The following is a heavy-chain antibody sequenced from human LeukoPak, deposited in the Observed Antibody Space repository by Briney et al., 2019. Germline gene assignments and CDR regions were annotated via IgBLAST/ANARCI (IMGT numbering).Heavy chain of an antibody. D-gene: IGHD1-20*01. CDR1: GFTFDDYG. Sequence: GGSLRLSCAASGFTFDDYGMTWVRQAPGKGLEWVCGIPRNGGAAGYAGSVKGRFTVSRDNAKSSLYLQMNSLRAEDTALYYCARAYGKWNDVYFYAFDLWGQGTMVTVSS. J-gene: IGHJ3*01. V-gene: IGHV3-20*04. CDR2: IPRNGGAA. CDR3: ARAYGKWNDVYFYAFDL.